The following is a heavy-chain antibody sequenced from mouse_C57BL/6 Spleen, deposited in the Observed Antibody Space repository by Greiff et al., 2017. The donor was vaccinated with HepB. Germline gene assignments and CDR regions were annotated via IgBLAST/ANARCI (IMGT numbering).Heavy chain of an antibody. CDR2: IYPRSGNT. Sequence: QVQLQQSGAELARPGASVKLSCKASGYTFTSYGISWVKQRTGQGLEWIGEIYPRSGNTYYNEKFKGKATLTADKSSSTAYMELRSLTSEDSAVYFCASCYSNHPFDYWGQGTTLTVSS. CDR3: ASCYSNHPFDY. CDR1: GYTFTSYG. V-gene: IGHV1-81*01. J-gene: IGHJ2*01. D-gene: IGHD2-5*01.